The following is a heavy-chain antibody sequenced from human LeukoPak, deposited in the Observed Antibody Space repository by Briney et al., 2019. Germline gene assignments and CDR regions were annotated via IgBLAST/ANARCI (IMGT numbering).Heavy chain of an antibody. V-gene: IGHV4-39*07. Sequence: SETLSLTCTVSGGSISSSTYYWGWIRQPPGKGLEWIGNIYYSGNTYYNPSLTSRVTISVDTSKNQFSLKLSSVTAADTAVYYCARDGYLAVDYWGQGTLVTVFS. CDR1: GGSISSSTYY. CDR3: ARDGYLAVDY. J-gene: IGHJ4*02. D-gene: IGHD2-2*03. CDR2: IYYSGNT.